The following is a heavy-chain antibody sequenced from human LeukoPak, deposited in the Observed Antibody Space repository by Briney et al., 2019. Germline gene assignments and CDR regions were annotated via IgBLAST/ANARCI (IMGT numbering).Heavy chain of an antibody. CDR2: IIPIFGTA. CDR3: ARSYLVFGVVVEAFDI. J-gene: IGHJ3*02. CDR1: GGTFSSYA. Sequence: SVKVSCKASGGTFSSYAISWVRQAPGQGLEWMGGIIPIFGTANYAQKFQGRVTITADESTSTAYMELSSLRSEDTAVYYCARSYLVFGVVVEAFDIWGQGTMVTVSS. D-gene: IGHD3-3*01. V-gene: IGHV1-69*13.